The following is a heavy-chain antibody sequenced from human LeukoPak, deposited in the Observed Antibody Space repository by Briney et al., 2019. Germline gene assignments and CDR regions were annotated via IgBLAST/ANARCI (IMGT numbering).Heavy chain of an antibody. CDR3: ARDYGWSFAN. Sequence: PGRSLRLSCAASGFTFSSYAMSWVRQAPGKGPEWVANIKYDGSEQYYVDSVKGRFSIPRDNTKNLLYLQMNSLRVEDTAVYYCARDYGWSFANWGQGTLVTVSS. CDR2: IKYDGSEQ. D-gene: IGHD3-10*01. V-gene: IGHV3-7*03. CDR1: GFTFSSYA. J-gene: IGHJ4*02.